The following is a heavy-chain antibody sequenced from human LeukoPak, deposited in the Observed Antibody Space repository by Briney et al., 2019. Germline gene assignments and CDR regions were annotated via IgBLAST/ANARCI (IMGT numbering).Heavy chain of an antibody. CDR3: SRGGEAAGDY. CDR1: GFPFSGYN. CDR2: IRSNGGST. Sequence: GGPLRLSCAASGFPFSGYNKHWLRQAPGKGLEYVSGIRSNGGSTYYANSVKGRFTISRDNSKNTLYLQMASLRIDDMAVYYCSRGGEAAGDYWGQGAVVTVSS. V-gene: IGHV3-64*01. J-gene: IGHJ4*02. D-gene: IGHD6-13*01.